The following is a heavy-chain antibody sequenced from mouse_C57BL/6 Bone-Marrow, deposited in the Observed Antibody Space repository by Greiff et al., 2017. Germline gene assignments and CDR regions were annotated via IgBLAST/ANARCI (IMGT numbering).Heavy chain of an antibody. Sequence: EVQRVESGPGLVKPSQSLSLTCSVTGYSITSGYYWNWIRQFPGNKLEWMGYISYDGSNNYNPSLKNRISITRDTSKNQFFLKLNSVTTEDTATYYCARAYGSSSYYYAMDYWGQGTSVTVSS. J-gene: IGHJ4*01. D-gene: IGHD1-1*01. V-gene: IGHV3-6*01. CDR2: ISYDGSN. CDR1: GYSITSGYY. CDR3: ARAYGSSSYYYAMDY.